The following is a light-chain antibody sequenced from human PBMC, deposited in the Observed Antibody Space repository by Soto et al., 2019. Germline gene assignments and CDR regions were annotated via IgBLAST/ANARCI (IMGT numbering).Light chain of an antibody. CDR2: DAS. CDR3: QNYNSYIII. J-gene: IGKJ4*01. CDR1: QNIGTS. Sequence: DIQMTQSPSTLSSSVGYRVTITCLASQNIGTSLAWYQQTPGKAPKLLIYDASTLESGVPSRFSGSGSGTDFTLTISSLQPDDVATYYCQNYNSYIIIFGGGTKVDI. V-gene: IGKV1-5*01.